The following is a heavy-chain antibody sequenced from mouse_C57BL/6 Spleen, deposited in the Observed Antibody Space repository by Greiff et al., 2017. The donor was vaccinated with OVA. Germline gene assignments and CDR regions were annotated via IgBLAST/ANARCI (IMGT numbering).Heavy chain of an antibody. D-gene: IGHD3-2*02. Sequence: QVQLQQPGAELVKPGASVKLSCKASGYTFTSYWMQWVKQRPGQGLEWIGEIDPSDSYTNYNQKFKGKATLTVDTSSSTAYMQLSSLTSEDSAVYYCARYSSGHRYYFDYWGQGTTLTVSS. CDR3: ARYSSGHRYYFDY. CDR2: IDPSDSYT. J-gene: IGHJ2*01. V-gene: IGHV1-50*01. CDR1: GYTFTSYW.